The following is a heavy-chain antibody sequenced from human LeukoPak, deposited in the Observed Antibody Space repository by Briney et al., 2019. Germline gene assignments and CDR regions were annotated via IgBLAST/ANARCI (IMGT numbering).Heavy chain of an antibody. V-gene: IGHV3-21*01. Sequence: GGSLRLSCAASGFTFSSYSMNWVRQAPGKGLEWVSSISSSSSYIYYADSLKGRFTISRDNAKNSLYLQMNSLRAEDTAVYYCARDKGGIGHYFDYWGQGTLVTVSS. CDR2: ISSSSSYI. CDR3: ARDKGGIGHYFDY. J-gene: IGHJ4*02. CDR1: GFTFSSYS. D-gene: IGHD3-16*01.